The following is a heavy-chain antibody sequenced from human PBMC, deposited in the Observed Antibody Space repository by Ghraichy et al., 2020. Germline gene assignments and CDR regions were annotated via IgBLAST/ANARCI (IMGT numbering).Heavy chain of an antibody. CDR1: GDSISSGDYF. CDR2: IYKSGST. Sequence: SETLSLTCTVSGDSISSGDYFWGWIRQLPGKGLEWIGYIYKSGSTYYHPSLKSRLTISIDASKNQFSLNLNSVTAADTAVYYCARARNSSGYYPVGYWGQGTLVTVSS. J-gene: IGHJ4*02. V-gene: IGHV4-30-4*08. CDR3: ARARNSSGYYPVGY. D-gene: IGHD3-22*01.